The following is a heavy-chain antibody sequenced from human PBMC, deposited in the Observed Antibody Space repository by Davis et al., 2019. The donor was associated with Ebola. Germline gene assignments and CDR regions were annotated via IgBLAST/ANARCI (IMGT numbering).Heavy chain of an antibody. CDR1: GASISSYY. CDR3: ARVTMIRGVPDYSLDV. V-gene: IGHV4-59*01. D-gene: IGHD3-10*01. J-gene: IGHJ6*02. CDR2: IYYTGST. Sequence: MPSETLSLTCSVPGASISSYYWSWIRQPPGKGLEWIGYIYYTGSTNYNPSLKSRVTISVDTSKNHFSLKLTSVTAADTSVYYCARVTMIRGVPDYSLDVWGQGTMVTVSS.